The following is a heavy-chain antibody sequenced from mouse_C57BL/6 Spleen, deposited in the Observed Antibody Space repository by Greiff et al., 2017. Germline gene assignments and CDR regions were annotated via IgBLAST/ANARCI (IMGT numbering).Heavy chain of an antibody. CDR3: AKGAWYFDV. Sequence: QVQLQQSGPEPVPPSPPLPLSFNSSFYAFSSSWMNWVKQRPGKGLEWIGRIYPGDGDTNYNGKFKGKATLTADKSSSTAYMQLSSLTSEDSAVYFCAKGAWYFDVWGTGTTVTVSS. J-gene: IGHJ1*03. V-gene: IGHV1-82*01. CDR1: FYAFSSSW. CDR2: IYPGDGDT.